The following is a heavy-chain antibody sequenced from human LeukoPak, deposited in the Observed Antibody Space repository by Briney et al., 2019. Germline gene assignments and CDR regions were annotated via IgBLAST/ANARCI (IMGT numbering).Heavy chain of an antibody. V-gene: IGHV1-18*01. CDR1: LCTFTSYG. CDR2: ISAYNGNT. J-gene: IGHJ4*02. Sequence: GASVTVSRKPSLCTFTSYGISGVGQAAGRGLEGMGWISAYNGNTNYAQKLKGRVTMTIDTSTNTAYMELRSLRSDDTAVYYCAREPYSSSWRSFDYWGQGTLVTVSS. D-gene: IGHD6-13*01. CDR3: AREPYSSSWRSFDY.